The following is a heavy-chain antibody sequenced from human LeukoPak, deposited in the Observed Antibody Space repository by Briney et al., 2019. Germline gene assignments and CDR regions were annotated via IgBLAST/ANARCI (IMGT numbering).Heavy chain of an antibody. J-gene: IGHJ6*02. CDR3: ARDLHYYVAMGV. V-gene: IGHV3-23*01. CDR1: GFTFSAYA. CDR2: IGSDGKT. Sequence: GGSLRLSCEASGFTFSAYAMTWVRQAPGKGLEWVSSIGSDGKTHYSESVKGRFAISRDNSKSMLFLQLNSLRAEDTALYYCARDLHYYVAMGVWGQGTTVTVSS. D-gene: IGHD3-10*02.